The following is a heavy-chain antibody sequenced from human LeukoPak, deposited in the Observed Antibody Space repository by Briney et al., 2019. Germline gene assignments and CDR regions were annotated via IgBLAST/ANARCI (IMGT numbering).Heavy chain of an antibody. J-gene: IGHJ4*02. CDR2: ISGSGGST. CDR3: AKSYNGYESKPDY. Sequence: PGGSLRLSCAASGFTFSSYGMSWVRQAPGKGLEWVSAISGSGGSTYYADSVKGRLTISRDNSKNTLYLQMNSLRAEDTAVYYCAKSYNGYESKPDYWGQGTLVTVSS. V-gene: IGHV3-23*01. CDR1: GFTFSSYG. D-gene: IGHD5-12*01.